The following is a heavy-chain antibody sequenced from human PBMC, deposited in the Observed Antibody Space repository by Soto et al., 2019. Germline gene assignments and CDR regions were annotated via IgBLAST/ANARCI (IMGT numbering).Heavy chain of an antibody. Sequence: PSETLSLTCTVSGGSISSYYWSWIRQPPGKGLEWIGYIYYSGSTDYDPSLKSRVTISVDTSKNQFSLKLSSVTAADTAVYYCERQCVIPATPTNCFDPWGQGTLVTVSS. CDR3: ERQCVIPATPTNCFDP. CDR1: GGSISSYY. J-gene: IGHJ5*02. D-gene: IGHD2-15*01. V-gene: IGHV4-59*01. CDR2: IYYSGST.